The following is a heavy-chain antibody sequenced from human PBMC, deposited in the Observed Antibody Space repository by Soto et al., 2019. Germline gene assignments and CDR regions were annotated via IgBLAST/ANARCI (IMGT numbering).Heavy chain of an antibody. V-gene: IGHV1-69*01. CDR3: ARDGVAAAGTAYFDY. Sequence: QVQMVQSGAEVKKPGSSVKVSCKASGGTFSGYAISWVRQAPGQGLEWMGGIIPIFGTANYAQKFQGRVTITADESTSTAYMELISLRSEDTAVYYCARDGVAAAGTAYFDYWGQGTLVTVSS. D-gene: IGHD6-13*01. CDR2: IIPIFGTA. CDR1: GGTFSGYA. J-gene: IGHJ4*02.